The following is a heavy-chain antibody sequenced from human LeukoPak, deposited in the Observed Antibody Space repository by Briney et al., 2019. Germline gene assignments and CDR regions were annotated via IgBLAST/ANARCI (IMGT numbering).Heavy chain of an antibody. CDR3: ARGERYDFHFDY. CDR2: ISYSGNT. D-gene: IGHD3-3*01. CDR1: GFTFSSYS. V-gene: IGHV4-59*12. Sequence: PGGSLRLSCAASGFTFSSYSMNWLRQPPGKGLEWIGYISYSGNTYYNPSLKSRVTISVDTSKNQFSLKLSSVTAADTAVYYCARGERYDFHFDYWAQGTLVTVSS. J-gene: IGHJ4*02.